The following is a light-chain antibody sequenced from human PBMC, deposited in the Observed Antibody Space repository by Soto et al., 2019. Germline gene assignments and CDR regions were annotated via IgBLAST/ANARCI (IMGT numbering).Light chain of an antibody. CDR3: KQYNSYPLT. CDR2: DAS. Sequence: DIQMTQSPSTLSASVGDRVTITCRASQSISSWLAWYQQKPGKAPKLLIYDASSLESGVPSRFSGSGSGTEFTLTISSLQPDDFATYYCKQYNSYPLTFCGGTKVDIK. V-gene: IGKV1-5*01. J-gene: IGKJ4*01. CDR1: QSISSW.